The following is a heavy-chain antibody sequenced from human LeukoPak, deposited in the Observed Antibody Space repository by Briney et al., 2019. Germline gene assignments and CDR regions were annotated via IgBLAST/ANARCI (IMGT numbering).Heavy chain of an antibody. V-gene: IGHV3-48*01. J-gene: IGHJ4*02. CDR1: GFTFSSYS. CDR2: ISSSSSTI. D-gene: IGHD3-9*01. Sequence: GGSLRLSCAASGFTFSSYSMNWVRQAPGKGLEWVSYISSSSSTIYYADSVKGRFTISRDNAKNSLYLQMNSLRAEDTAVYYCARATTYDILTGYFDYWGQGTLVTVSS. CDR3: ARATTYDILTGYFDY.